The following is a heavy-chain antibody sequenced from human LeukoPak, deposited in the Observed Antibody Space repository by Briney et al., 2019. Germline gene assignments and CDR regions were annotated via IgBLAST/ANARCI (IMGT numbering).Heavy chain of an antibody. V-gene: IGHV3-53*01. Sequence: GGSLRLSCAASGFIVSSNYMSWVRQAPGKGLEWVSVIYTDGNTYYADSVKGRFTISRDNSKNTLYLHMKSLRAEDTAVCYCAKGSGWLLPQYFDFWGQGTLVTVSS. CDR2: IYTDGNT. D-gene: IGHD2-21*01. CDR3: AKGSGWLLPQYFDF. CDR1: GFIVSSNY. J-gene: IGHJ4*02.